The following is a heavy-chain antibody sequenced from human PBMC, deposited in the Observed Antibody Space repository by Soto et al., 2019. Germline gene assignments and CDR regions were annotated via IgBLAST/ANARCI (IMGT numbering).Heavy chain of an antibody. D-gene: IGHD1-1*01. CDR3: ARDLQACTDNVNWFAP. CDR2: IAYDGSNR. Sequence: QVQLVESGGGVVQPGRSLRLSCAASGFSISRSAMHWVRQAPGKGLEWVAVIAYDGSNRWYADSAKGRFTISRDNSKNTMYLQMSSLRGEDTAVYYCARDLQACTDNVNWFAPWGQGTLVTVSS. CDR1: GFSISRSA. V-gene: IGHV3-30*04. J-gene: IGHJ5*02.